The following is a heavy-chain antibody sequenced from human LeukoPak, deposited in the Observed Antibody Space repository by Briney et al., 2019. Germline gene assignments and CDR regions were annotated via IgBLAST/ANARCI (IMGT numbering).Heavy chain of an antibody. D-gene: IGHD2-2*01. CDR2: IYYSGST. CDR3: AREYASGYFDY. V-gene: IGHV4-39*01. J-gene: IGHJ4*02. CDR1: GGSISSSSYY. Sequence: PSETLSLTCTVSGGSISSSSYYWAWIRQPPGKGLEWIGSIYYSGSTLYNPSLKSRVTISVDTSKNQFSLKLSSVTAADTAVYYCAREYASGYFDYWGQGTLVTVSS.